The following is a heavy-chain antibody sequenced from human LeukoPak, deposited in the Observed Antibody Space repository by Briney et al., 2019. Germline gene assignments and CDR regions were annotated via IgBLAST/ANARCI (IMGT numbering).Heavy chain of an antibody. CDR1: GFTFSSYG. Sequence: PGGSLRLSCAASGFTFSSYGMHWVRQAPGKGLEWVAFIRYDGINKYYADSVKGRFTISRDNSKNTLYLQMNSLRAEDTAVYYCAKRGDSYGTLDYWGQGTLVTVSS. D-gene: IGHD5-18*01. CDR2: IRYDGINK. J-gene: IGHJ4*02. CDR3: AKRGDSYGTLDY. V-gene: IGHV3-30*02.